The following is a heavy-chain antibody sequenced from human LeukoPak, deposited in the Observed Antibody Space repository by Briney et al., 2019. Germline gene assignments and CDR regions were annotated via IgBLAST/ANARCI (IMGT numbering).Heavy chain of an antibody. V-gene: IGHV3-11*01. CDR1: GFTFSDYY. CDR2: ISSSGSTI. D-gene: IGHD3-3*01. Sequence: GGSLRLSCAASGFTFSDYYMSWIRQAPGKGLEWVSYISSSGSTIYYADSVKGRFTISRDNAKNSLYLQMNSLRAEDTAVYYCARQTPDGFWSGYYLDYWGQGTLVTVSS. CDR3: ARQTPDGFWSGYYLDY. J-gene: IGHJ4*02.